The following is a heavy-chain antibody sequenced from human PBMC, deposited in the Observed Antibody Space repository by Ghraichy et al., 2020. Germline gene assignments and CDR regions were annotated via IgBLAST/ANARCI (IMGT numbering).Heavy chain of an antibody. CDR2: IKSKTDGGTT. J-gene: IGHJ4*02. D-gene: IGHD3-22*01. CDR3: TTGHMIVVVITIIKTGVDY. V-gene: IGHV3-15*07. Sequence: SCAASGFTFSNAWMNWVRQAPGKGLEWVGRIKSKTDGGTTDYAAPVKGRFTISRDDSKNTLYLQMNSLKTEDTAVYYCTTGHMIVVVITIIKTGVDYWGQGTLVTVSS. CDR1: GFTFSNAW.